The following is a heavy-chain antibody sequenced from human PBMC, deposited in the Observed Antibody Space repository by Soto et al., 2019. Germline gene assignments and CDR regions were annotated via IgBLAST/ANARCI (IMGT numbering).Heavy chain of an antibody. J-gene: IGHJ6*03. CDR3: ARGGYCSGGSCYPSPYYYYYMDV. CDR2: IIPILGIA. CDR1: GGTFSSYT. Sequence: ASVKVSCKASGGTFSSYTISWVRQAPGQGLEWMGRIIPILGIANYAQKFQGRVTITADKSTSTAYMELSSLRSEDTAVYYCARGGYCSGGSCYPSPYYYYYMDVWGKGTTVTVSS. V-gene: IGHV1-69*02. D-gene: IGHD2-15*01.